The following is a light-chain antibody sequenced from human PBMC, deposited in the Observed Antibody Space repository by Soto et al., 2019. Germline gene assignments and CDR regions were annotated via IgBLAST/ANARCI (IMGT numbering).Light chain of an antibody. V-gene: IGLV2-14*01. Sequence: QSALTQPASVSGSPGQSITISCTGTSSDVGGYNYVCWYQQHPGKAPKLMIYDVSNRPSGVSNRFSGSKSGNTASLTISGLQAEDEAHYYCSSYTSSSTLYVFGTGTKLTVL. CDR3: SSYTSSSTLYV. CDR1: SSDVGGYNY. J-gene: IGLJ1*01. CDR2: DVS.